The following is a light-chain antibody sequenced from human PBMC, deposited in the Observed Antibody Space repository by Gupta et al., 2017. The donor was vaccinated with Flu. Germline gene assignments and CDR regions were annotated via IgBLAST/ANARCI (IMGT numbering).Light chain of an antibody. CDR1: QSISSY. J-gene: IGKJ5*01. CDR3: QHRDSTPIT. V-gene: IGKV1-39*01. Sequence: DIQMTQSPSSLSASVGDRVTITCRASQSISSYLNWYQQKPGKAPKLLIYAASSVQSGVPSRFSGSGSGTDFTLTISRLQPEDFATYYCQHRDSTPITFGQGTRMEIK. CDR2: AAS.